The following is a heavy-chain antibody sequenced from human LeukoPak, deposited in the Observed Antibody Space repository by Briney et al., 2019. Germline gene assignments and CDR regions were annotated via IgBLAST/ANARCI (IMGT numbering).Heavy chain of an antibody. V-gene: IGHV3-30*14. CDR3: ARDTIYSRESEGFDAFDI. Sequence: GGSLRLSCAASGFTFSSYAMHWVRQAPGKGLEWVAVISYDGSNKYYADSVKGRFTISRDNSKNTLYLQMNSLRAEDTAVYYCARDTIYSRESEGFDAFDIWGQGTMVTVSS. CDR1: GFTFSSYA. CDR2: ISYDGSNK. D-gene: IGHD3-9*01. J-gene: IGHJ3*02.